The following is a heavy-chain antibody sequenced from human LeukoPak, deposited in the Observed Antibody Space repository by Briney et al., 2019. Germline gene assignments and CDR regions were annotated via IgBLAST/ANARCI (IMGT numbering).Heavy chain of an antibody. CDR3: ATVVRYYSGGSCYSGLHYFDD. CDR2: INHSGST. J-gene: IGHJ4*02. CDR1: GGSFSGYY. Sequence: SETLSLTCAVYGGSFSGYYWSWIPQPPGKGLKWIGEINHSGSTNYNPSLKSRVTISVDTSKNQFSLKLSSVTAADTAVYYCATVVRYYSGGSCYSGLHYFDDWGQGTLVTVST. V-gene: IGHV4-34*01. D-gene: IGHD2-15*01.